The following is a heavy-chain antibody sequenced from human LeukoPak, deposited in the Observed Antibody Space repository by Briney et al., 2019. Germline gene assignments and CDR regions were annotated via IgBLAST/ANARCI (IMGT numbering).Heavy chain of an antibody. CDR2: IYSSGST. J-gene: IGHJ4*02. V-gene: IGHV4-59*08. CDR3: ARRSSTWSFDH. Sequence: SETLSLTCTVSGGSISSYYWSWIRQPPGKGLEWIGYIYSSGSTNYNPSLKSRVTIFVDTSKNQFSLKLSSVTAADTAVYYCARRSSTWSFDHWGQGTLVTVSS. D-gene: IGHD6-13*01. CDR1: GGSISSYY.